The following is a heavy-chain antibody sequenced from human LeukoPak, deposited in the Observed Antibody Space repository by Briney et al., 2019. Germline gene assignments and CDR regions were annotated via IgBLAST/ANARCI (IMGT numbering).Heavy chain of an antibody. Sequence: GGSLRLSCAASGFTFSSYGMHRVRQAPGKGLEWVAVISYDGSNKYYADSVKGRFTISRDNSKNALYLQMNSLRVEDTAVYYCAIDPNWGTHSWGQGVLVTVSS. J-gene: IGHJ4*02. CDR1: GFTFSSYG. CDR2: ISYDGSNK. CDR3: AIDPNWGTHS. V-gene: IGHV3-30*03. D-gene: IGHD7-27*01.